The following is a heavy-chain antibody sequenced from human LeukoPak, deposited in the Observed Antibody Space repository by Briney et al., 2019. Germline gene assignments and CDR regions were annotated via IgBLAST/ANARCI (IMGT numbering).Heavy chain of an antibody. D-gene: IGHD3-10*01. Sequence: PGGSLGLSCAASGFTFDDYAMHWVRQAPGKGLEWVSGISWNSGSIGYADSVKGRFTISRDNAKNSLYLQMNSLRAEDTALYYCAKAGELLSSEYFQHWGQGTLVTVSS. CDR1: GFTFDDYA. J-gene: IGHJ1*01. V-gene: IGHV3-9*01. CDR2: ISWNSGSI. CDR3: AKAGELLSSEYFQH.